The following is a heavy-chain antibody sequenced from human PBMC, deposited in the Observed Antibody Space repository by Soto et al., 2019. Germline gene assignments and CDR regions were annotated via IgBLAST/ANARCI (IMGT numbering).Heavy chain of an antibody. Sequence: PSVTLSLTCTVSGYSITSGPYWGWIRQSPGKGLEWIGSFHHSGSTYDDGGTFYTPSLESRVTISVDTSKKQFSVKLRSVTAADAAVYYCATTWAGYDFWEVWDLGTAVPVSS. V-gene: IGHV4-38-2*02. D-gene: IGHD3-3*01. J-gene: IGHJ6*02. CDR1: GYSITSGPY. CDR2: FHHSGSTYDDGGT. CDR3: ATTWAGYDFWEV.